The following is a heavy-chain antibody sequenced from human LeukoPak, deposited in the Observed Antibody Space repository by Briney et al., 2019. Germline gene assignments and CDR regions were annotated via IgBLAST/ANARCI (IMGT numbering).Heavy chain of an antibody. V-gene: IGHV3-7*04. Sequence: GGSLRLSCAASGFTFSSHWMHWVRQAPGKWLEWVATINHDGSEKYYLDSVKGRFTISRDSAKNSLYLQMTSLRVEDTAVYYCARPRDGYRSYFDYWGQGTLVTVSS. J-gene: IGHJ4*02. CDR2: INHDGSEK. CDR1: GFTFSSHW. CDR3: ARPRDGYRSYFDY. D-gene: IGHD5-24*01.